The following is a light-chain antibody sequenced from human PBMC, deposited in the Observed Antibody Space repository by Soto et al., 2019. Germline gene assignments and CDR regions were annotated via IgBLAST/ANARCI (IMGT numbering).Light chain of an antibody. J-gene: IGKJ4*02. V-gene: IGKV3-20*01. CDR1: QSVSNNY. CDR3: QQSGRSGT. Sequence: IVLTQSPGTLSLYKGEGATLSCRASQSVSNNYLAWYQQKPGQAPRLLIYGASNRATGIPDRFSGSGSGTDFTLTIIRLGPEDFPVYYCQQSGRSGTFCLGTRLDIK. CDR2: GAS.